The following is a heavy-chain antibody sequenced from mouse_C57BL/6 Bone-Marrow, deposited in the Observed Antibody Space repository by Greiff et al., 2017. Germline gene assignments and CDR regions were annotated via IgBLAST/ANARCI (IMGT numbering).Heavy chain of an antibody. V-gene: IGHV1-63*01. Sequence: VKLQESGAELVRPGTSVKMSCKASGYTFTNYWIGWAKQRPGHGLEWIGDIYPGGGYTNYNEKFKGKATLTADKSSSTAYMQFSSLTSEDSAIYYCARDYYGSRTGYFDVWGTGTTVTVSS. CDR3: ARDYYGSRTGYFDV. D-gene: IGHD1-1*01. CDR1: GYTFTNYW. J-gene: IGHJ1*03. CDR2: IYPGGGYT.